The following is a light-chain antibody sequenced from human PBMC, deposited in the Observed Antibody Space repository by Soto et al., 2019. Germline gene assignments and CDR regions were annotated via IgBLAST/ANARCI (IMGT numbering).Light chain of an antibody. CDR2: AAS. CDR1: QSISSNY. V-gene: IGKV3-20*01. CDR3: QKYGSAFT. J-gene: IGKJ3*01. Sequence: EIVLTQSPGTLSLSPGERATLSCSASQSISSNYLAWYQHKPGQGPRLLIDAASSRATGIPDRFSGSGSGTDFNLTISRLEPEAFALYYCQKYGSAFTFGPGTKVDIK.